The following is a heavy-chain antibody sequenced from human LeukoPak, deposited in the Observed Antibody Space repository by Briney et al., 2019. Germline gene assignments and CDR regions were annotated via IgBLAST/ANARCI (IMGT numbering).Heavy chain of an antibody. CDR1: GFTFSNYA. J-gene: IGHJ4*02. CDR2: ISDSGAAT. V-gene: IGHV3-23*01. D-gene: IGHD2-2*01. CDR3: AKSNTASGYGNLDY. Sequence: GGSLRLSCAAAGFTFSNYAMSWVRQAPGKGLEWASVISDSGAATYYAGSVKGRLTISRDNSKNTLHLQMNSLRAEDTAIYYCAKSNTASGYGNLDYWGQGTLVTVSS.